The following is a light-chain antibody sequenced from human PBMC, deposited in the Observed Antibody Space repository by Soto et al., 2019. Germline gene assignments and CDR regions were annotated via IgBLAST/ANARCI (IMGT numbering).Light chain of an antibody. CDR2: DAS. Sequence: DIQMTQSPSTLSASVGDRVTITCRASQNVGNWLAWYQQKPGKAPKLLIYDASSLQSGVPSRFRGSGSRTEFTLSISGLEPDDFATYYCQQYNSYLFGPGTKLDIK. V-gene: IGKV1-5*01. CDR3: QQYNSYL. CDR1: QNVGNW. J-gene: IGKJ3*01.